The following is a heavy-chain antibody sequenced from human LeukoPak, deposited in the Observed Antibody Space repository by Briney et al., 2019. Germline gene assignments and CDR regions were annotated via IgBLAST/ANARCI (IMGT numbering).Heavy chain of an antibody. CDR3: ARDHYYDSSGYLTHFDY. CDR1: GYTFTSYA. CDR2: INAGNGNT. V-gene: IGHV1-3*01. Sequence: ASVKVSFKASGYTFTSYAMHWVRQAPGQRLEWMGWINAGNGNTKYSQKFQGRVTITRDTSASTAYMELSSLRSEDTAVYYCARDHYYDSSGYLTHFDYWGQGTLVTVSS. J-gene: IGHJ4*02. D-gene: IGHD3-22*01.